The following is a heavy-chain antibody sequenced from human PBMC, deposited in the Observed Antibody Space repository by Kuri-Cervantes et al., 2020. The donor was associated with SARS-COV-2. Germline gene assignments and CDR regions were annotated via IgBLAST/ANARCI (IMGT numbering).Heavy chain of an antibody. J-gene: IGHJ3*02. CDR2: IYHSGST. CDR3: ARAPYNWNHNLGAFDI. V-gene: IGHV4-38-2*02. D-gene: IGHD1-20*01. Sequence: ESLKISCTVSGYSISSGYYWGWIRQPPGKGLEWIGSIYHSGSTYYNPSLKSRVTISVDTSKNQFSLKLSSVTAADTAVYYCARAPYNWNHNLGAFDIWGQGTMVTVSS. CDR1: GYSISSGYY.